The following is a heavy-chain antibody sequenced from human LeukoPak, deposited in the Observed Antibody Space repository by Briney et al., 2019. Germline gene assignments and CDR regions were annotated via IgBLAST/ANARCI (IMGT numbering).Heavy chain of an antibody. D-gene: IGHD5-12*01. CDR1: GYTLSVLS. Sequence: ASVKVSCKVSGYTLSVLSIHWVRQPPGKGLEWMGGFEPEVGETIYAHKFQGRVTMIEDTSTDTGYMELTSLRSDDTAVYYCATSGPAGVATVQAYWGQGSLVTVSS. J-gene: IGHJ4*02. CDR2: FEPEVGET. V-gene: IGHV1-24*01. CDR3: ATSGPAGVATVQAY.